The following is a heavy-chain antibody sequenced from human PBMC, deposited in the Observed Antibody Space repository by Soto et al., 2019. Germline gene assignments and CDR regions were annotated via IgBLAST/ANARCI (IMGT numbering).Heavy chain of an antibody. V-gene: IGHV4-31*03. J-gene: IGHJ4*02. CDR1: GGSNIRDGYY. Sequence: QVQLQESGPGLVKPSQTLSLTCTVSGGSNIRDGYYWSWIRQHPGKGLEWIAYISYSGSSYSNPSLKSRVTISADTSKNQFSLRLTSVTVADTAVYFCARATPAGSADFWGQGTLVTVSS. CDR3: ARATPAGSADF. D-gene: IGHD2-2*01. CDR2: ISYSGSS.